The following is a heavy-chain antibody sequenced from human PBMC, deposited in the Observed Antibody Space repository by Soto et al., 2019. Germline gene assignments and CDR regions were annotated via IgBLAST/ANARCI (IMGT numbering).Heavy chain of an antibody. J-gene: IGHJ6*02. V-gene: IGHV3-23*01. Sequence: GGSLRLSCAASGFIFSSYAMSWFRQAPGKGLEWVSAISGGAASTYYADSVKGRFTISRDNSKNTLSLQMNSLRADDTAVYNCASHRGGYSSNDMDVWGRGTTVTVSS. CDR3: ASHRGGYSSNDMDV. CDR2: ISGGAAST. D-gene: IGHD5-18*01. CDR1: GFIFSSYA.